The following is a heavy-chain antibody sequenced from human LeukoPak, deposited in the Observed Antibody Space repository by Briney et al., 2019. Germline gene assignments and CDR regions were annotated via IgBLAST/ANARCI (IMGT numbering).Heavy chain of an antibody. V-gene: IGHV3-30*18. CDR1: GFTFSSYG. CDR2: ISYDGSNK. Sequence: GGSLRLSCAASGFTFSSYGMHWVRQAPGKGLEWVAVISYDGSNKYFADSVKGRFTISRDNSKNTLYLQMNSLRAEDPAVYYCAKDSGIAVAGTLRAFDIWGQGTMVIVSS. J-gene: IGHJ3*02. D-gene: IGHD6-19*01. CDR3: AKDSGIAVAGTLRAFDI.